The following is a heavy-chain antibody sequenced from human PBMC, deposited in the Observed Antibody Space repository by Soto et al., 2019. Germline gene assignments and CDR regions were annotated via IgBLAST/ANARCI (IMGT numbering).Heavy chain of an antibody. CDR2: ISASGSNT. D-gene: IGHD2-15*01. V-gene: IGHV3-23*01. CDR3: AKDSHRWGYHFGCCPDY. J-gene: IGHJ4*02. Sequence: GGSLRLSCAASGFTFSSYAMSWVRQAPGKGLEWVSGISASGSNTSYADSVKGRFTISRDNSKSTLYLQMNSLRAEDTAIYYCAKDSHRWGYHFGCCPDYWGQGTLVTVSS. CDR1: GFTFSSYA.